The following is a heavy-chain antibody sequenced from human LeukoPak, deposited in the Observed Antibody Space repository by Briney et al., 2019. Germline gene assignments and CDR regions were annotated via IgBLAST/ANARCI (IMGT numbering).Heavy chain of an antibody. D-gene: IGHD3-22*01. J-gene: IGHJ4*02. V-gene: IGHV1-69*04. Sequence: SVKVSCKASGGTFSSYTISWVRQAPGQGLEWMGRIIPILGIANYAQKFQGGVTITADKSTSTAYMELSSLRSEDTAVYYCAREFYYYDSSGQIDYWGQGTLVTVSS. CDR3: AREFYYYDSSGQIDY. CDR2: IIPILGIA. CDR1: GGTFSSYT.